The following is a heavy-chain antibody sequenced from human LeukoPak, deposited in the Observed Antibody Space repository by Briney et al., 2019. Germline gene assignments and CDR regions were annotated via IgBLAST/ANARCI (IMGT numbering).Heavy chain of an antibody. J-gene: IGHJ4*02. CDR2: IRYDGSNK. CDR1: GFTFSSYG. V-gene: IGHV3-30*02. Sequence: GGSLRLSCAASGFTFSSYGMHWVRQAPGKGLEWVAFIRYDGSNKYYADSVKGRFTISRDNSKNTLYLQMNSLRAEDTAVYYRAEGGRHYYDSSGYYDYWGQGTLVTVSS. CDR3: AEGGRHYYDSSGYYDY. D-gene: IGHD3-22*01.